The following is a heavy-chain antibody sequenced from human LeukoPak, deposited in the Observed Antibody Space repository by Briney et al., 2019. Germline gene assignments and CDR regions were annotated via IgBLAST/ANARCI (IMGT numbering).Heavy chain of an antibody. D-gene: IGHD3-22*01. J-gene: IGHJ4*02. CDR2: INWNGGST. CDR1: GFTFDDYG. CDR3: ARGIPGDSSGYPRGSFSY. V-gene: IGHV3-20*04. Sequence: PGGSLRLSCAASGFTFDDYGMSWVRQAPGKGLEWVSGINWNGGSTGYADSVKGRFTISRDNAKNSLYLQMNSLRAEDTALYYCARGIPGDSSGYPRGSFSYWGRGTLVTVSS.